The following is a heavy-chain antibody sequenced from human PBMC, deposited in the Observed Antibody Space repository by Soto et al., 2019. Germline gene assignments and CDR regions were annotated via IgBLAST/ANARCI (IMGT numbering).Heavy chain of an antibody. CDR2: IHWDDDK. CDR1: GFSLSTSGVG. Sequence: QITLKESGPTLVKPTQALTLTCTFSGFSLSTSGVGVGWIRQPPGKALEWLALIHWDDDKRHSPSLNSRHTITHPTSKHPVALKMTNMDPVNTAPYYCAHSRGYSYGPFHYWGQGTLVTLSS. J-gene: IGHJ4*02. D-gene: IGHD5-18*01. CDR3: AHSRGYSYGPFHY. V-gene: IGHV2-5*02.